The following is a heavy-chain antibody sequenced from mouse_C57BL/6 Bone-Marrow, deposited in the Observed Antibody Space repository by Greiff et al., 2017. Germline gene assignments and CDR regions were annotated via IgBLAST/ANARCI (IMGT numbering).Heavy chain of an antibody. CDR2: ILPGSGST. V-gene: IGHV1-9*01. J-gene: IGHJ4*01. CDR1: GYTFTGYW. CDR3: ARGLYCYGSSYCAMDY. Sequence: QVQLQQSGAELMKPGASVKLSCKATGYTFTGYWIEWVKQRPGHGLEWIGEILPGSGSTNYNEKFKGKATFTADTSSNTAYMQLGSLTTADSAIYYCARGLYCYGSSYCAMDYWGQGTSVTVSS. D-gene: IGHD1-1*01.